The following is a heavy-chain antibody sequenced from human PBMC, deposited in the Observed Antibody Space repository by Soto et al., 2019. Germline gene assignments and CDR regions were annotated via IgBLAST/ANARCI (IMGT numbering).Heavy chain of an antibody. CDR3: ATWIVVVPSAREGWFDP. V-gene: IGHV4-59*01. Sequence: QVQLQESGPGLVKPSETLSLTCTVSGGSISSYYWSWIRQPPGKGLEWIGYIYYSGSTNYNPSLKSRVTISVDTSKNQFSLKLSSVTAADTAVYYGATWIVVVPSAREGWFDPWGQGTLVTVSS. D-gene: IGHD2-2*01. CDR2: IYYSGST. J-gene: IGHJ5*02. CDR1: GGSISSYY.